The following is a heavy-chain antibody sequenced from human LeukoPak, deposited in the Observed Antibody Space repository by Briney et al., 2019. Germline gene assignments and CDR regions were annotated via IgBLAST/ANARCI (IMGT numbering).Heavy chain of an antibody. D-gene: IGHD6-13*01. J-gene: IGHJ5*02. CDR1: GGSISSYY. Sequence: PSETLSLTCTVSGGSISSYYWSWIRQPAGKGLEWIGRIYTSGSTNYNPSLKSRVTMSVDTSKNQFSLKLSSVTAADTAVYYCARIQLVPSKNWFDPWGQGTLVTVSS. CDR2: IYTSGST. V-gene: IGHV4-4*07. CDR3: ARIQLVPSKNWFDP.